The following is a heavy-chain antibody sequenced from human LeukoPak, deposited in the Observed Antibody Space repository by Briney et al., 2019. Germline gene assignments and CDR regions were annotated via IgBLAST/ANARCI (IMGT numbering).Heavy chain of an antibody. Sequence: GGSLRLSCAASGFTFSSYGMHWVRQAPGKGLEWVAVISYDGSNKYYADSVKGRFTISRDNSKNTLYLQMNSLRAEDTAVYYCARTSDYYDSSGYYPPYYNWFDPWGQGTLVTVSS. CDR1: GFTFSSYG. CDR3: ARTSDYYDSSGYYPPYYNWFDP. V-gene: IGHV3-30*03. J-gene: IGHJ5*02. CDR2: ISYDGSNK. D-gene: IGHD3-22*01.